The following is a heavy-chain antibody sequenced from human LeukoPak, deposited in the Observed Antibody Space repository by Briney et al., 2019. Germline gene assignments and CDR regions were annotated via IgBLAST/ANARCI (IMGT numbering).Heavy chain of an antibody. CDR3: ARSYWVNAFDI. V-gene: IGHV4-34*01. CDR2: INHSGST. D-gene: IGHD2-15*01. CDR1: GFTFSDYY. J-gene: IGHJ3*02. Sequence: LSCATSGFTFSDYYWSWIRQPPGKGLEWIGEINHSGSTNYNPSLKSRVTISVDTSKNQFSLKLSSVTAADTAVYYCARSYWVNAFDIWGQGTMVTVSS.